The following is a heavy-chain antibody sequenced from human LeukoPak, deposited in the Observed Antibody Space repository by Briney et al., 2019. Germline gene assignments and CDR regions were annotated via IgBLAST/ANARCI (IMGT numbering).Heavy chain of an antibody. Sequence: GRSLRLSCAASGFTFSAYWMHWVRQAPGKGLVWVSRINSDGSTTNYADFVKGRFSISRDNARDNAKNTLYLQMNSLRADDTAVYYCARARYGSGTYDYWGQGTLVTVSS. D-gene: IGHD3-10*01. CDR1: GFTFSAYW. CDR2: INSDGSTT. J-gene: IGHJ4*02. CDR3: ARARYGSGTYDY. V-gene: IGHV3-74*01.